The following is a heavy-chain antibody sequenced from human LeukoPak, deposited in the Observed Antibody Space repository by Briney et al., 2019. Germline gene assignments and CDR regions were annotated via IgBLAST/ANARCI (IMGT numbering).Heavy chain of an antibody. CDR2: ITTDGSTT. CDR1: GFTFSSYW. J-gene: IGHJ4*02. CDR3: VRGRGSGSYYDY. V-gene: IGHV3-74*01. Sequence: GGSLRLSCAASGFTFSSYWMHWVRQAPGKGLVWVSRITTDGSTTNYADSVKGRFTISRGNAKNTLYLQMNSLRAEDTAVYYCVRGRGSGSYYDYWGPGTLVTVSS. D-gene: IGHD3-10*01.